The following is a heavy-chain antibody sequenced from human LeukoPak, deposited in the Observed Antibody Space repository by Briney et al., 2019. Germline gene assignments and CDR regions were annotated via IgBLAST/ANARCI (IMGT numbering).Heavy chain of an antibody. V-gene: IGHV4-61*02. D-gene: IGHD6-13*01. Sequence: SETLSLTSTVSGGSISSGGYYCSWIRQPAGKGLEWIGRIYTSGSTNYNPSLKSRVTISADTSKNQFSLKLSSVTAADTAVYYCARYARSWTSFDYGGQGTLVTVSS. CDR1: GGSISSGGYY. CDR2: IYTSGST. CDR3: ARYARSWTSFDY. J-gene: IGHJ4*02.